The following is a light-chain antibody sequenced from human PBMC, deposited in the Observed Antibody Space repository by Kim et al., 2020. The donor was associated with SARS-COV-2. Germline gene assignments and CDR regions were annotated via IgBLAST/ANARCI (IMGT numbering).Light chain of an antibody. CDR3: QVWDSSSAHVV. Sequence: SYELTQPPSVSVAPGKTARITCGGNNIGSKSVHWYQQKPGQAPVLVIYYDSDRPSGIPERFSGSNSGNTATLTISRVEAGDEADYYCQVWDSSSAHVVVGGGTQLTVL. CDR2: YDS. CDR1: NIGSKS. J-gene: IGLJ2*01. V-gene: IGLV3-21*04.